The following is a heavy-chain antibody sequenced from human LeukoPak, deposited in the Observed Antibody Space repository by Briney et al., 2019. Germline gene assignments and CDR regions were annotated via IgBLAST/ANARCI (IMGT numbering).Heavy chain of an antibody. J-gene: IGHJ4*02. V-gene: IGHV1-69*05. CDR1: GGTFSSYA. CDR2: IIPIFGTA. Sequence: ASVKVSCKASGGTFSSYAISWVRQAPGQGLEWMGGIIPIFGTANYAQKFQGRVTITTDESTSTAYMELSSLRSEDTAVYCCARGDFWSGYYTGFDYWGQGTLVTVSS. D-gene: IGHD3-3*01. CDR3: ARGDFWSGYYTGFDY.